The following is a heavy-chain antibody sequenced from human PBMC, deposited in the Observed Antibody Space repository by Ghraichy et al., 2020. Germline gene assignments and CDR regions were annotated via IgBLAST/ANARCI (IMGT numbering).Heavy chain of an antibody. CDR1: GGTFNKFS. CDR3: ARDHRSRVYSAYYYYMDV. V-gene: IGHV1-69*13. Sequence: SVKVSCKASGGTFNKFSFSWVRQAPGQGLKWMGGIIPIFGTANYAQNLQGRVTITADESTTTVYLELRSLRSEDTAVYYCARDHRSRVYSAYYYYMDVWGQGTTVTVSS. CDR2: IIPIFGTA. D-gene: IGHD3-22*01. J-gene: IGHJ6*02.